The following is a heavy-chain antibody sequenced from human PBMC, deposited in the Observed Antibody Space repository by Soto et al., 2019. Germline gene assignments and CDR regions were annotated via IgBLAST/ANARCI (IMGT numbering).Heavy chain of an antibody. D-gene: IGHD1-26*01. J-gene: IGHJ4*02. Sequence: ASVKVSCKASGYTFTSSGISWVRQAPGQGLEWMGWISAYNGNTNYAQKLQGRVTMTTDTSTSTAYMELRSLRSDDTAVYYCARDRRVGELFDYWGQGTLVTVSS. CDR2: ISAYNGNT. V-gene: IGHV1-18*01. CDR3: ARDRRVGELFDY. CDR1: GYTFTSSG.